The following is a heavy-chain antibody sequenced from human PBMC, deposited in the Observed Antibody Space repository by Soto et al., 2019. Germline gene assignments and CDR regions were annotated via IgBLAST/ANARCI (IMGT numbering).Heavy chain of an antibody. V-gene: IGHV4-59*01. CDR2: ISHSGTT. J-gene: IGHJ6*02. D-gene: IGHD3-10*01. CDR3: ARGTRATQYYFYFYGMDV. CDR1: GGSINSYY. Sequence: QVHLQESGPRLVKTSETLSLTCTVSGGSINSYYWSWIRQPPGKGLEWIGYISHSGTTSYNPSLKSRLTISLNTSKNQFSLKLRSVSAADTAIYYCARGTRATQYYFYFYGMDVWGQGTTVTVSS.